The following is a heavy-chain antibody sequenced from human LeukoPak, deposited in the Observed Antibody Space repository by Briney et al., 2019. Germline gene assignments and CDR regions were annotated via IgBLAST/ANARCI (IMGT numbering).Heavy chain of an antibody. CDR1: GFSFSSYE. Sequence: GGSLRLSCAASGFSFSSYEMNWVRQAPGKGLEWISYISSSDSTIYYADSVKGRFTISRDNAKNSLYLQMSSLRAEDTAVYYCARIGETDGDLLNWGQGTLVTVSS. CDR2: ISSSDSTI. D-gene: IGHD3-10*01. V-gene: IGHV3-48*03. CDR3: ARIGETDGDLLN. J-gene: IGHJ4*02.